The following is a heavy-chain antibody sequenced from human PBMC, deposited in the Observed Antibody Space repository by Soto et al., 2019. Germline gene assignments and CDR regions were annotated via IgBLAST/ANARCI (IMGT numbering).Heavy chain of an antibody. CDR2: ISAYNGNT. V-gene: IGHV1-18*01. J-gene: IGHJ4*02. D-gene: IGHD1-26*01. Sequence: QVQLVQSGAEVKKPGASVKVSCKASGYTFTSYGISWVRQAPGQGLEWMGWISAYNGNTKYAQKLQGRVTTTTDTYMREADMELRSLRSDDTAVYYCARDLGGSYYAPVDYWGQGTLVTVSS. CDR3: ARDLGGSYYAPVDY. CDR1: GYTFTSYG.